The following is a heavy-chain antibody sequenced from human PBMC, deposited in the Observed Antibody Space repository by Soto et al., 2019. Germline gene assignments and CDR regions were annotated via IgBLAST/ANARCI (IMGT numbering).Heavy chain of an antibody. D-gene: IGHD2-8*01. Sequence: QVLLVESGGGLVKPGGSLRLSCAASGFTFSDSYMSWIRQAPGKGLEWVSYISSSSTSSNYADSMKGRFTISRDNAKNSLYLQMNSLRAEDTAVYYCARDNGGTFDYWGQRTLVTVSS. J-gene: IGHJ4*02. CDR2: ISSSSTSS. CDR3: ARDNGGTFDY. V-gene: IGHV3-11*05. CDR1: GFTFSDSY.